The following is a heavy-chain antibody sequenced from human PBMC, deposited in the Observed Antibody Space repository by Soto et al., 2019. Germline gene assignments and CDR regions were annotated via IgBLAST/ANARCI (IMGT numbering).Heavy chain of an antibody. CDR3: ARHVDSGGKGKAGLYYYGMDV. V-gene: IGHV4-39*01. CDR2: IYYSGST. D-gene: IGHD4-17*01. CDR1: GGSISSSSYY. Sequence: SETLSLTCTVSGGSISSSSYYWGWIRQPPGKGLEWIGSIYYSGSTYYNPSLKSRVTISVDTSKNHFSLKLSSVTAADTAVYYCARHVDSGGKGKAGLYYYGMDVWGQGTTVTVSS. J-gene: IGHJ6*02.